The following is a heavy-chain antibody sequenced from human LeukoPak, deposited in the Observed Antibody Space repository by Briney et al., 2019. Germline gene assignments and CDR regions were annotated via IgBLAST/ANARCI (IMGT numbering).Heavy chain of an antibody. D-gene: IGHD6-13*01. V-gene: IGHV3-9*01. CDR1: GFTFGDYA. Sequence: GGSLSLSCAAPGFTFGDYAWTWVRQAPGKGLEGFSGISWNSGSIGYADSVKGRFTISRDNAKNSLYLQMNSLRAEDTAVYYCASPGAFIAAAGKDYWGQGTLVTVSS. J-gene: IGHJ4*02. CDR3: ASPGAFIAAAGKDY. CDR2: ISWNSGSI.